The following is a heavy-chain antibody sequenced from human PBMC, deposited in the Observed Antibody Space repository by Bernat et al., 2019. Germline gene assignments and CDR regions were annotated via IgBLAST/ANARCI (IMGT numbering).Heavy chain of an antibody. CDR2: IYWDDDK. CDR3: ARNGATGWFDP. Sequence: QITLKESGPTLVKPTETLTLTCTFSGFSLSTSGVGVGWIRQPPGKALEWLAVIYWDDDKFYSTSLKTRLTISKDTSKNQVVLTMTNMDPVDTATYYCARNGATGWFDPWGQGTLVTVSS. D-gene: IGHD5-12*01. J-gene: IGHJ5*02. CDR1: GFSLSTSGVG. V-gene: IGHV2-5*02.